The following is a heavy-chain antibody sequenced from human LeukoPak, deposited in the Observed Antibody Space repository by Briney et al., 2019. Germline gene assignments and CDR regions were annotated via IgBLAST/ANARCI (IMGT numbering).Heavy chain of an antibody. CDR2: MNPNSGNT. V-gene: IGHV1-8*03. D-gene: IGHD2-8*02. CDR3: ARGLVPDY. Sequence: GASVKVSCKASGLTVTSYDINWVRQATGQGLEWMGWMNPNSGNTGYAQKFQGRVTITRNTSIRTAYMELSSLRSEDTAVYYCARGLVPDYWGQGTLVTVSS. CDR1: GLTVTSYD. J-gene: IGHJ4*02.